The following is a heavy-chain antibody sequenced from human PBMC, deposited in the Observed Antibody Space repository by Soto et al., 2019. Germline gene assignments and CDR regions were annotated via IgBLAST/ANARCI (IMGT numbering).Heavy chain of an antibody. D-gene: IGHD6-19*01. V-gene: IGHV3-23*01. Sequence: GGSLRLSCAASGFTFSSYAMSWVRQAPGKGLEWVSTISGSDGSTYYADSVKGRFTISRDNSKNMLYLQMNSLRAEDTAVYYCAKEYSSGWYYFDYWGQGTLVTVSS. CDR3: AKEYSSGWYYFDY. J-gene: IGHJ4*02. CDR2: ISGSDGST. CDR1: GFTFSSYA.